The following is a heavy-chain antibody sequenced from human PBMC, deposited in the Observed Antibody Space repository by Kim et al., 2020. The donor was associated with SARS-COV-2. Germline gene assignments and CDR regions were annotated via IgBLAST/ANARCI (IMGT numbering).Heavy chain of an antibody. CDR3: ARDIVIYGMDV. CDR2: IYSGGST. D-gene: IGHD3-16*02. Sequence: GGSLRLSCAASGVTVSSNYMSWVRQAPGKGLEWVSVIYSGGSTYYADSVKGRFTISRDNSKNTLYLQMNSLRAADTAVYYCARDIVIYGMDVWGQGTTIT. CDR1: GVTVSSNY. V-gene: IGHV3-66*01. J-gene: IGHJ6*02.